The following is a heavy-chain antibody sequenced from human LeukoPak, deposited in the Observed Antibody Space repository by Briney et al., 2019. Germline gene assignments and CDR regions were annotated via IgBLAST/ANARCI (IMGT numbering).Heavy chain of an antibody. CDR2: IYHNGDT. CDR1: GGSIINGDYY. CDR3: ARAGVVPAAINRAFDI. V-gene: IGHV4-30-4*08. Sequence: SQTLSLTCIVSGGSIINGDYYWSWIRQPPGKGLEWIGYIYHNGDTYYNPSLKSRVSISVDTSKNQFSLKLSSVTDADTAVYYCARAGVVPAAINRAFDIWGQGSVVTVSS. J-gene: IGHJ3*02. D-gene: IGHD2-2*02.